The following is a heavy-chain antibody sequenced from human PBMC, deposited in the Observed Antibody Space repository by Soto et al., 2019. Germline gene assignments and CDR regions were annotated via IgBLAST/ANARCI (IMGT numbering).Heavy chain of an antibody. CDR2: IIPIFGTA. CDR1: GGTFSSYA. CDR3: ARVDLSYGDGRDNWFDP. Sequence: QVQLVQSGAEVKKPGSSVKVSCKASGGTFSSYAISWERQAPGQGLEWMGGIIPIFGTANYAQKFQGRVTITADESTSTAYMELSSLRSEDTAVYYCARVDLSYGDGRDNWFDPWGQGTLVTVSS. D-gene: IGHD4-17*01. J-gene: IGHJ5*02. V-gene: IGHV1-69*01.